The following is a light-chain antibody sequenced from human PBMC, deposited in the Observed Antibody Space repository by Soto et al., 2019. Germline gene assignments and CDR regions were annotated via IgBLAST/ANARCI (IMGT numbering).Light chain of an antibody. V-gene: IGKV1-33*01. Sequence: IHMTQSPSTLSASVLYRVTITFQSIQDISNYLNWYQQKPGKAPRLLIYDASNLETGVPSRFSGSGSGTDFTFTISSLQPEDIATYYCKQYDNLPPILTFGPGTKVDIK. CDR3: KQYDNLPPILT. CDR1: QDISNY. CDR2: DAS. J-gene: IGKJ3*01.